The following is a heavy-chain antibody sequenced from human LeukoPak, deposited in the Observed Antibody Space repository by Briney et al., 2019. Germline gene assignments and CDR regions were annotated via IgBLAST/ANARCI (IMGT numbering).Heavy chain of an antibody. Sequence: ASVKVSCKASGYTFTGYYMHWVRQAPGQGLEWMGWINPNSGGTNYAQKFQGRVAMTRDTSISTAYMELSRLRSDDTAVYYCARFRWLRSSGWYNNNYYYYGMDVWGQGTTVTVSS. CDR2: INPNSGGT. V-gene: IGHV1-2*02. CDR1: GYTFTGYY. CDR3: ARFRWLRSSGWYNNNYYYYGMDV. D-gene: IGHD6-19*01. J-gene: IGHJ6*02.